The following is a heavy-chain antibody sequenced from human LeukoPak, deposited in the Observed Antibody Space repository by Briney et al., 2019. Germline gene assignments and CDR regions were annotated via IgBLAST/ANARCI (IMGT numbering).Heavy chain of an antibody. V-gene: IGHV3-48*01. Sequence: PGGSLRLSCAASGFTFSSYSMNWVRQAPGKGLEWVSYISSSSSTIYYADSVKGRFTISRDNAKNSLYLQMNSLRAEDTAVYYCARATGDYFGYYYYMDVWGKGTTVTVSS. D-gene: IGHD2/OR15-2a*01. CDR3: ARATGDYFGYYYYMDV. CDR1: GFTFSSYS. J-gene: IGHJ6*03. CDR2: ISSSSSTI.